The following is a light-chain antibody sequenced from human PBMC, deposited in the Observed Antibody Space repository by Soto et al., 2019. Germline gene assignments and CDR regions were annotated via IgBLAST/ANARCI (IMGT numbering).Light chain of an antibody. V-gene: IGKV3-15*01. CDR3: QQYDKWPLT. J-gene: IGKJ4*01. CDR1: QTVSRN. CDR2: DAS. Sequence: DTVMTQSPATLSVSPGERVTVSCRASQTVSRNFAWYQHKPGQAPRLLIYDASTRATGIPARFSGSGSGTEFTLTISSLQSEDSAVYYCQQYDKWPLTFGGGTKVDIK.